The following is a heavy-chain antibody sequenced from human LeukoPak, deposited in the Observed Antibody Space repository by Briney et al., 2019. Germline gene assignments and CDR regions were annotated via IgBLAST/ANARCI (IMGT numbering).Heavy chain of an antibody. V-gene: IGHV3-21*04. Sequence: GGSLSLSCAASGFTFSSYSMNWVRQAPGKGLEWVSSISSSSSYIYYADSVKGRFTISRDNSKNTLYLQMNSLRAEDTAVYYCAKDPRYCSSTSCYNVDYWGQGTLVTVSS. CDR2: ISSSSSYI. CDR1: GFTFSSYS. CDR3: AKDPRYCSSTSCYNVDY. J-gene: IGHJ4*02. D-gene: IGHD2-2*02.